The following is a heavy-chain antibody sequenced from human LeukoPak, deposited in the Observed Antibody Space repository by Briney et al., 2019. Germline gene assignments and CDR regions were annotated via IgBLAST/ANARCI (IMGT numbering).Heavy chain of an antibody. D-gene: IGHD3-22*01. CDR3: ARALYYYDSSGYYYDY. CDR2: INPSGGST. Sequence: ASVKVSCKASGYTFTSYYMHWVRQAPGQGLEWMGIINPSGGSTSYAQKFQGRVTMTRDTSTSTVYMELSSLRSEDTAVYYCARALYYYDSSGYYYDYWGQGTLVTVSP. CDR1: GYTFTSYY. V-gene: IGHV1-46*01. J-gene: IGHJ4*02.